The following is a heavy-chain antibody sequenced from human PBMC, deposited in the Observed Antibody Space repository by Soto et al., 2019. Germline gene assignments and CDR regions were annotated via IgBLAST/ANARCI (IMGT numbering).Heavy chain of an antibody. CDR3: ARGAWGGYSYGLYHWFDP. CDR2: IYYSGST. V-gene: IGHV4-31*03. D-gene: IGHD5-18*01. Sequence: QVQLQESGPGLVKPSQTLSLTCTVSGGSISSGGYYWSWIRQHPGKGLEWIGYIYYSGSTYYNPSLQSRVTISVDTSKNQCSLKLSSVTAADTAVYYWARGAWGGYSYGLYHWFDPWGQGTLVAVSS. CDR1: GGSISSGGYY. J-gene: IGHJ5*02.